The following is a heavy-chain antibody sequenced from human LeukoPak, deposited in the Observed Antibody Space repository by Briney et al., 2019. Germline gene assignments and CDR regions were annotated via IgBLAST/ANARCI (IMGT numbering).Heavy chain of an antibody. V-gene: IGHV1-69*05. CDR3: ARRSPAWGSYRSHYYYYMDV. CDR1: GYTFTSYG. D-gene: IGHD3-16*02. Sequence: GASVKVSCKASGYTFTSYGISWVRQAPGQGLEWMGGIIPIFGTANYAQKFQGRVTITTDESTSTAYMELSSLRSEDTTVYYCARRSPAWGSYRSHYYYYMDVWGKGTTVTVSS. CDR2: IIPIFGTA. J-gene: IGHJ6*03.